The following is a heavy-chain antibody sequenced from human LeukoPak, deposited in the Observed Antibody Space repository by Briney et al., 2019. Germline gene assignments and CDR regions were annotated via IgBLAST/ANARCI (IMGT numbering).Heavy chain of an antibody. V-gene: IGHV3-20*01. J-gene: IGHJ5*02. Sequence: GGSLRLSCAASGFTFVDYGMSWVRQAPGKGLEWVSGINGDGGSTVYADSVKGRFNISRDNAKNYLYLQMNSLRAEDTALYHCARAISYGSGTYQIETPQNWFDPWGQGTLVTVSS. CDR2: INGDGGST. D-gene: IGHD3-10*01. CDR3: ARAISYGSGTYQIETPQNWFDP. CDR1: GFTFVDYG.